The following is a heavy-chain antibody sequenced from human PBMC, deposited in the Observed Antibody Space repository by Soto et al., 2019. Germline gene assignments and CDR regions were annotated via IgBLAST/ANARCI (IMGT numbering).Heavy chain of an antibody. V-gene: IGHV3-33*06. CDR1: GFIFNEYG. J-gene: IGHJ4*02. CDR3: ANCRPSTYSSGWPFDY. Sequence: PVRSLTLSCAESGFIFNEYGMHWVRQAPGKKMEWVADIWYDGSNKYYAVSVKGRFTISRDNSQNTLFLQMNSLRAEDTALYYCANCRPSTYSSGWPFDYWGQGTLVNVSS. D-gene: IGHD6-19*01. CDR2: IWYDGSNK.